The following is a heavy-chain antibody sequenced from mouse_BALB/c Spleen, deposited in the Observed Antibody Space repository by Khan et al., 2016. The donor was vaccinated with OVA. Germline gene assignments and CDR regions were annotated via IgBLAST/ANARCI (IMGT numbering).Heavy chain of an antibody. CDR3: AREASSWDFSFPY. CDR1: GYTFTNYV. J-gene: IGHJ3*01. Sequence: VQLKQSGPELVEPGASVKMSCKASGYTFTNYVIHWVKQKPGQGLEWIGYINPDNAGTRYNEKFKGQATLTSDISSTSAYRELPSLTSEDSTIYNCAREASSWDFSFPYWGQGTLGTVSA. V-gene: IGHV1S136*01. D-gene: IGHD4-1*01. CDR2: INPDNAGT.